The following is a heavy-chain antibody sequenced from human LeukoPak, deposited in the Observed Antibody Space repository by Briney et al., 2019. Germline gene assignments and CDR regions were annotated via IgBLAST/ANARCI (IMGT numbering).Heavy chain of an antibody. CDR1: GFTFSSYA. D-gene: IGHD2-15*01. J-gene: IGHJ4*02. Sequence: GGSLRLSCAASGFTFSSYAMSWVRQAPGKGLEWVSAISGSGGSTYYADSVKGRFTISRDNSKNTLYLQMNSLRAEDTAVYYCAKDLGYCSGGGCYTAYYFDYWGQGTLVTVSS. CDR3: AKDLGYCSGGGCYTAYYFDY. V-gene: IGHV3-23*01. CDR2: ISGSGGST.